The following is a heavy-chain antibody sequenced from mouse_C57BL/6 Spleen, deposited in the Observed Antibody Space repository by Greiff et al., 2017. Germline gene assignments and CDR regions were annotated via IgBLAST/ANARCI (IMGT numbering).Heavy chain of an antibody. J-gene: IGHJ2*01. CDR1: GYTFTSYW. CDR2: IDPSDSYT. CDR3: ARRDYYGSSYEGDY. V-gene: IGHV1-59*01. D-gene: IGHD1-1*01. Sequence: VQLQQPGAELVRPGTSVKLSCKASGYTFTSYWMHWVKQRPGQGLEWIGVIDPSDSYTNYNQKFKGKATLTVDTSSSTAYMQLSSLTSEDSAVYYWARRDYYGSSYEGDYWGQGTTLTVSS.